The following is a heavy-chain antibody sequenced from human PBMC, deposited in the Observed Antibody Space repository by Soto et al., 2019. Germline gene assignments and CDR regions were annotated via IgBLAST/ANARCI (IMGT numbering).Heavy chain of an antibody. V-gene: IGHV4-4*07. Sequence: QVQLQESGPGLVKPSETLSLTCTVSGGSISSYYWSWIRQPAGKGLEWIGRIYTSGSTNYNPSLKSRVTMSVDTSKNQFSLKLSSVTAADTAVYYCARDDFRGGSSSAAGFDYWGQGTLVTVSS. CDR2: IYTSGST. J-gene: IGHJ4*02. CDR3: ARDDFRGGSSSAAGFDY. D-gene: IGHD1-26*01. CDR1: GGSISSYY.